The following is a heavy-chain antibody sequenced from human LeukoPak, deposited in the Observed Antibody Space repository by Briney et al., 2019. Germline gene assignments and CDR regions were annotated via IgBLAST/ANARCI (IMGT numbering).Heavy chain of an antibody. D-gene: IGHD3-9*01. V-gene: IGHV3-23*01. CDR3: AKWGDYDVLTGYYDSDY. CDR2: VSGRDTST. Sequence: GGSLRLSCAASGFTFSDYAMSWVRQAPGKGLEWVSAVSGRDTSTYYTDSVKGRFTISRDNSKNTLYLQMNSLSAEDTAIYYCAKWGDYDVLTGYYDSDYWGQGTLVTVSS. J-gene: IGHJ4*02. CDR1: GFTFSDYA.